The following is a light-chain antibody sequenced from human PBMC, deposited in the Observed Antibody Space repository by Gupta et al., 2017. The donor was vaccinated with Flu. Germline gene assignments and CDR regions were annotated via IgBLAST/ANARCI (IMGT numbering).Light chain of an antibody. V-gene: IGKV3-20*01. CDR3: QQYGSSTGT. CDR1: QSVSSSY. Sequence: EIVLTQSPGTLSLSPGERATLSCRASQSVSSSYLAWYQQKPGQAPRLLIYGASSGSGTDFTLTISRLDPEDFAVYYCQQYGSSTGTFGPGTKVEIK. J-gene: IGKJ3*01. CDR2: GAS.